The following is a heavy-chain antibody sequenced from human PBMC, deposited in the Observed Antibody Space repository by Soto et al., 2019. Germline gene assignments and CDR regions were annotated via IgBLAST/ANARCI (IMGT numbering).Heavy chain of an antibody. J-gene: IGHJ4*02. V-gene: IGHV3-7*05. D-gene: IGHD3-10*01. CDR3: ASSMGRGGNDY. CDR1: GFTFSDYW. CDR2: IKTDGSEK. Sequence: EVQLVESGGGLVQPGGSLRLSCAASGFTFSDYWMSWVRQAPGKGLECVANIKTDGSEKYYVAPVKGRFTISRDNAKNSLYLQINSLRGEDSAVYYCASSMGRGGNDYWGQGTLVAVSS.